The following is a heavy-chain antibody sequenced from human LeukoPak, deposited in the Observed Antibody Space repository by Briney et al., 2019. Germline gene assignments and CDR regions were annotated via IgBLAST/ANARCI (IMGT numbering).Heavy chain of an antibody. V-gene: IGHV3-7*01. CDR1: GFTFSSFG. CDR3: ARDGDTSGYTD. CDR2: IKQDGSEK. J-gene: IGHJ4*02. D-gene: IGHD3-22*01. Sequence: PGGSLRLSCAASGFTFSSFGIHWVRQAPGKGLEWVANIKQDGSEKYYVDSVKGRFTISRDNAKNSLYLQMNSLRAEDTAVYSCARDGDTSGYTDWGQGTLVTVSS.